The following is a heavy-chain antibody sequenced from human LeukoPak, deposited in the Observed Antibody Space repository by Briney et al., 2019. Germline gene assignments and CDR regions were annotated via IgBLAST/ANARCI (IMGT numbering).Heavy chain of an antibody. J-gene: IGHJ4*02. V-gene: IGHV4-38-2*02. D-gene: IGHD1-1*01. CDR2: VHHSGST. Sequence: AETLSLTCTVSGYSISSTYYWGWIRQPPGKGLEWIGSVHHSGSTYYNPSLKSRVTISVDTSKSQFSMNLSSVTAADTAVYYCATCVRGTTDFDYWGQGTLVTVSS. CDR1: GYSISSTYY. CDR3: ATCVRGTTDFDY.